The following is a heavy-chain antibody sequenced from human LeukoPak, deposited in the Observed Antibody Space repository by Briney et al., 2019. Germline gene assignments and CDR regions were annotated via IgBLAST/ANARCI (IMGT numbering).Heavy chain of an antibody. CDR2: ISGSGGST. CDR3: AKSLGVGGYTRYKGFDQ. CDR1: GFTFSSYA. J-gene: IGHJ4*02. Sequence: PGGSLRLSCAASGFTFSSYAMSGVRQAPGKGLEWVSAISGSGGSTYYADFVKGRFTISRDNSKNTLYLQMNSLRAEDTAAYYCAKSLGVGGYTRYKGFDQWGQGTLVVVSS. V-gene: IGHV3-23*01. D-gene: IGHD3-16*02.